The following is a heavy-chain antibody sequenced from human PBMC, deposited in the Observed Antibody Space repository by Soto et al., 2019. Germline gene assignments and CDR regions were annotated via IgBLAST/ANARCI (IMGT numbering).Heavy chain of an antibody. Sequence: QVQLVQSGAEVKKPGSSVKVSCKASGGTFSSYTISWVRQAPGQGLEWMGRIIPILGIANYAQKFKGRVTITADKSTSSAYMALSSLRSEDTAVYYCASRYDSSDYWGQGTLVTVSS. D-gene: IGHD3-22*01. CDR1: GGTFSSYT. CDR3: ASRYDSSDY. V-gene: IGHV1-69*02. J-gene: IGHJ4*02. CDR2: IIPILGIA.